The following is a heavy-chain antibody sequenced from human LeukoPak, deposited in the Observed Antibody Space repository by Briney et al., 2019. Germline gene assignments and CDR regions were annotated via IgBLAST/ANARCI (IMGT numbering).Heavy chain of an antibody. CDR2: IFYTGST. J-gene: IGHJ5*02. CDR3: ARVLCSSTSCYDWFDP. CDR1: GGSVSGGSFF. Sequence: PSETLSLTCTVSGGSVSGGSFFWSWIRQPPGKRLEWIGYIFYTGSTNYNPSLKSRVALSVDTSKNQFSLKLSSVTAADTAVYYCARVLCSSTSCYDWFDPWGQGTLVTVSS. V-gene: IGHV4-61*01. D-gene: IGHD2-2*01.